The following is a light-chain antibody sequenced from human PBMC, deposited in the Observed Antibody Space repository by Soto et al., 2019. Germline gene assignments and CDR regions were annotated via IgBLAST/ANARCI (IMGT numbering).Light chain of an antibody. V-gene: IGLV2-23*01. CDR2: EAN. CDR1: SSDVGSYDL. Sequence: QSVLTQPASVSGSPGQSITISCTGTSSDVGSYDLVSWYQQHPGKAPKLMIYEANKRPSGVSSRFSGSKSGNTASLTISGLQADDEASYSCCSYAGGGTYVFGTGTKV. J-gene: IGLJ1*01. CDR3: CSYAGGGTYV.